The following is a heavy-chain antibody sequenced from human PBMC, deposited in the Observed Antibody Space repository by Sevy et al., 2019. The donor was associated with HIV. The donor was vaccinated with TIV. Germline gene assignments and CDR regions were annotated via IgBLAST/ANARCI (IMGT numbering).Heavy chain of an antibody. J-gene: IGHJ6*03. CDR3: TTDFRQVGVGATTHYYYYMDV. V-gene: IGHV3-15*01. CDR1: GFTFSNAW. D-gene: IGHD1-26*01. CDR2: IKSKTDGGTT. Sequence: GGSLRLSCAASGFTFSNAWMSWVRQAPGKGLEWVGRIKSKTDGGTTDYAAPVKGRFTISRDDSKNTLYLQMNSLKTGDTAVYYCTTDFRQVGVGATTHYYYYMDVWGKGTTVTVSS.